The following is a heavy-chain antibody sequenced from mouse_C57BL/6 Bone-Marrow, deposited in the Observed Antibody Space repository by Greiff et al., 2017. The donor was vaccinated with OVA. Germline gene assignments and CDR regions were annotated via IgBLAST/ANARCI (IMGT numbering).Heavy chain of an antibody. CDR1: GYSITSGYY. V-gene: IGHV3-6*01. CDR2: ISYDGSN. D-gene: IGHD1-1*01. Sequence: EVKLMESGPGLVKPSQSLSLTCSVTGYSITSGYYWNWIRQFPGNKLEWMGYISYDGSNNYNPSLKNRISITRDTSKNQFFLKLNSVTTEDTATYYCARGYGSSYNWGQGTTLTVSS. CDR3: ARGYGSSYN. J-gene: IGHJ2*01.